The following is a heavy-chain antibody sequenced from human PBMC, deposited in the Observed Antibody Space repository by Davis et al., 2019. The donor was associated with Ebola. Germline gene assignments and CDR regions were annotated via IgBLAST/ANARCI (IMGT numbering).Heavy chain of an antibody. V-gene: IGHV3-23*01. Sequence: AGSLRLSCAASGFTFSRYRMSWVRQAPGKGLEWVSAITGSGGSTYYADSVKGRFTISRDNSKNTLYLQMNSLRAEDTAVYYCAKSGLSFGVVKYHYGMDVWGKGTTVTVSS. CDR2: ITGSGGST. D-gene: IGHD3-3*01. CDR1: GFTFSRYR. CDR3: AKSGLSFGVVKYHYGMDV. J-gene: IGHJ6*04.